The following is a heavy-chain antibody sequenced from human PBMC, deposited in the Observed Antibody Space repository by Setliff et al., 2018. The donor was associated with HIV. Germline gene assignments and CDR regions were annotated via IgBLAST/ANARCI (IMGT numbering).Heavy chain of an antibody. D-gene: IGHD3-10*01. CDR2: IYYSGST. V-gene: IGHV4-31*03. J-gene: IGHJ4*02. CDR1: GGSVNSGDYY. Sequence: SETLSLTCTVSGGSVNSGDYYWSWIRQHPGKGLEWIGYIYYSGSTFYNPSLKSRGVISMETSENQFSLKLNSVSAADTAVYYCAREVRGAQLYYFDYWGQGALVTVSS. CDR3: AREVRGAQLYYFDY.